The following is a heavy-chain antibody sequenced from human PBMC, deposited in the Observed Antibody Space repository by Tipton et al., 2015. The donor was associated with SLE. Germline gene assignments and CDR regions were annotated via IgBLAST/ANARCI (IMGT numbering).Heavy chain of an antibody. CDR1: GYTFTSYY. V-gene: IGHV1-46*01. D-gene: IGHD2-2*01. Sequence: QLVQSGPEVKKPGASVKVSCKASGYTFTSYYMHWVRQAPGQGLEWMGIINPSGGSTSYAQKFQGRVTMTRDTSTSTVYMELSSLRSEDTAVYYCARGGRGCSSTSCYYYYYYYMDVWGKGTTVTVSS. CDR2: INPSGGST. CDR3: ARGGRGCSSTSCYYYYYYYMDV. J-gene: IGHJ6*03.